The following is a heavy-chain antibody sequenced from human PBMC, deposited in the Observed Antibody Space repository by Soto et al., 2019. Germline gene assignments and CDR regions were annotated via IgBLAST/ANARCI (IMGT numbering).Heavy chain of an antibody. Sequence: QVQLQESGPGLVKPSQTLSLSCSVSGDSVSSGGYYWSWIRQYPGKGLEWIGHIFHSGSTYYNPSLQTLVSILVDTSSNQFSLKLSSVTAADTAVYYCARDRYGDDSVWNHNAYDIWGQGTLVTVSS. D-gene: IGHD4-17*01. V-gene: IGHV4-31*01. CDR1: GDSVSSGGYY. CDR3: ARDRYGDDSVWNHNAYDI. CDR2: IFHSGST. J-gene: IGHJ3*02.